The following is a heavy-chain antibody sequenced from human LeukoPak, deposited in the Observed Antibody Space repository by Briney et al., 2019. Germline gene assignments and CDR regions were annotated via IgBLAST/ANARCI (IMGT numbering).Heavy chain of an antibody. Sequence: QSGGSLRLSCAASGLTFDDYGMSWVRQAPGKGLEWVSGINWNGGSTGYADSVKGRFTISRDNAKNSLYLQMNSLRAEDTALYYCARAVSSGWEYYFDYWGQGTLVTVSS. V-gene: IGHV3-20*04. D-gene: IGHD6-19*01. CDR3: ARAVSSGWEYYFDY. CDR1: GLTFDDYG. J-gene: IGHJ4*02. CDR2: INWNGGST.